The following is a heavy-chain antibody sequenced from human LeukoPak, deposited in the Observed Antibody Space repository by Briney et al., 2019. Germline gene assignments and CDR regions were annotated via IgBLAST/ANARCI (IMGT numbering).Heavy chain of an antibody. D-gene: IGHD3-16*01. Sequence: GGSLRLSCAASGFAFSDYIMDWVRQAPGMGLEWIARIRRGTNGYTTEYAASVKDRFIISRDDSKNALYLYMARQTAEDTALYYCTRDGGDSLYSAFDIWGQGTVVTVSS. CDR2: IRRGTNGYTT. V-gene: IGHV3-72*01. CDR1: GFAFSDYI. J-gene: IGHJ3*02. CDR3: TRDGGDSLYSAFDI.